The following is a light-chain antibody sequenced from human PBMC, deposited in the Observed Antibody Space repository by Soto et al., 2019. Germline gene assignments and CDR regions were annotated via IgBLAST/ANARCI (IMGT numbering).Light chain of an antibody. Sequence: EIVMTQSPATLSVSPGERATLSCRASQSVSSNLAWYQQKPGQAPRLLIYGASTRATGIPARFSGSGSGKEFTVTISSLQSEDFAVYYCKQYNNWPLWTFGQGTKVEIK. V-gene: IGKV3-15*01. CDR3: KQYNNWPLWT. CDR1: QSVSSN. J-gene: IGKJ1*01. CDR2: GAS.